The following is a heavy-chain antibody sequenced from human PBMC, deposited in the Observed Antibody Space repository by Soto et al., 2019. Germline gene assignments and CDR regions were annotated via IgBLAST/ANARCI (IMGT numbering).Heavy chain of an antibody. Sequence: GGSLRLSCAASGFTFTRFWMSWVRQAPGKGLEWVANINGGGSAQDYADSVKGRFAISRDNPKNSLYLQMNSLRADDTAVYYCARDPLFGAFDIWGQGTMVTVSS. J-gene: IGHJ3*02. CDR1: GFTFTRFW. D-gene: IGHD2-21*01. V-gene: IGHV3-7*01. CDR2: INGGGSAQ. CDR3: ARDPLFGAFDI.